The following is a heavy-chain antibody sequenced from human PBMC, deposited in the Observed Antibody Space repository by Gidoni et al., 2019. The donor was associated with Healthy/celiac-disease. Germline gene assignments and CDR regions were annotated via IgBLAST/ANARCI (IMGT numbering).Heavy chain of an antibody. CDR1: GFTFSSYG. V-gene: IGHV3-30*02. Sequence: QVQLVESGGGVVQPGGSLRRSCAASGFTFSSYGMHWVRQAPGKGLEWVAFIRYDGSNKYYADSVKGRFTISRDNSKNTLYLQMNSLRAEDTAVYYCAKDQGLERSVLDYWGQGTLVTVSS. CDR2: IRYDGSNK. CDR3: AKDQGLERSVLDY. J-gene: IGHJ4*02. D-gene: IGHD1-1*01.